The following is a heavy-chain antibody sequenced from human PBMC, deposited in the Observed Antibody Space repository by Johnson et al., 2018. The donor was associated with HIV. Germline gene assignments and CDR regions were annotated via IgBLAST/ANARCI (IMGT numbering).Heavy chain of an antibody. J-gene: IGHJ3*02. Sequence: HVQLVESGGGVVQSGRSLRLSCAASEFTFSTFSRNAMHWVRQAPGKWLEWVAVISYDGTNKYYADPVKGRFTVSRDNSKNTLYLQMNSLRAEDTAVYYCARGGDYYESNRFPAAFDIWGQGTMVTVSS. CDR3: ARGGDYYESNRFPAAFDI. CDR1: EFTFSTFSRNA. V-gene: IGHV3-30-3*01. D-gene: IGHD3-22*01. CDR2: ISYDGTNK.